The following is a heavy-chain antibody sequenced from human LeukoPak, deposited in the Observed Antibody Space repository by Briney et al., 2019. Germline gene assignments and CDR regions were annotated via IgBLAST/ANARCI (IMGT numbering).Heavy chain of an antibody. V-gene: IGHV4-4*02. J-gene: IGHJ3*02. D-gene: IGHD3-10*01. CDR1: GGSISSSNW. Sequence: SETLSLTCAVSGGSISSSNWWSWVRQPPGKGLEWIGEIYHSGSTNYNPSLKSRVTISVDKSKNQFSLKLSSVTAADTAVYHCARGDYYGSGSLISAEGAFDIWGQGTMVTVSS. CDR3: ARGDYYGSGSLISAEGAFDI. CDR2: IYHSGST.